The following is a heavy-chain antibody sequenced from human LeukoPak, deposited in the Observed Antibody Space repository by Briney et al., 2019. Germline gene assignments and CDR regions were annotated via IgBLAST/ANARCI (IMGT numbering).Heavy chain of an antibody. J-gene: IGHJ4*02. CDR2: ISYDGSNK. CDR3: AREGPRGNSQFDY. V-gene: IGHV3-30-3*01. D-gene: IGHD2/OR15-2a*01. Sequence: GGSLRLSCAASGFTFSSYAMHWVRQAPGKGLEWVAVISYDGSNKYYADSVKGRFTISRDNSKNTLFLQMNSLRAEDTAVYYCAREGPRGNSQFDYWGQGTLVTVSS. CDR1: GFTFSSYA.